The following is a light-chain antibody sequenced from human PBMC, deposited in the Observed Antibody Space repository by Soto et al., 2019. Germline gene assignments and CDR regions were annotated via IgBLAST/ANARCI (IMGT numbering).Light chain of an antibody. CDR1: QSVSDSY. CDR3: QHYGTSGL. J-gene: IGKJ3*01. Sequence: EIVLTQSPGTVSLSPGERATLSCRASQSVSDSYLAWYQQKPGQAPRLLIYASSRATGIPDRFSGSGSGTDFTLTISRLEPEDFAPYYCQHYGTSGLFGPGTKVDIK. V-gene: IGKV3-20*01. CDR2: AS.